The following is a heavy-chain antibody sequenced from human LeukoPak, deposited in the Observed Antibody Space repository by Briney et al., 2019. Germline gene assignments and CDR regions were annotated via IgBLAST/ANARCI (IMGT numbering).Heavy chain of an antibody. CDR1: GASISSGSYY. CDR3: ARYYYDSSGYLDAFDI. D-gene: IGHD3-22*01. V-gene: IGHV4-61*02. CDR2: IYTSGST. J-gene: IGHJ3*02. Sequence: PSQTLSLTCTVSGASISSGSYYWSWIRQPAGKGLEWIGRIYTSGSTNYNPSLKSRVTISVDTSKNQFSLKLSSVTAADTAVYYCARYYYDSSGYLDAFDIWGQGTMVTVSS.